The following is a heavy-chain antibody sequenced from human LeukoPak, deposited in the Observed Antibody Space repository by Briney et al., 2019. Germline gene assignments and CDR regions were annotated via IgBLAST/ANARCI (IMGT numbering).Heavy chain of an antibody. CDR1: GYTFSNYG. Sequence: ASVKVSWKASGYTFSNYGISWVRQAPGLGLEWMGWTSYNGNTNYAQKFQDRVTMTTDTSTTTAYMELRSPESDDTAVYYCARHSGSGWQALGYWGQGTLVTVSS. V-gene: IGHV1-18*04. J-gene: IGHJ4*02. CDR3: ARHSGSGWQALGY. CDR2: TSYNGNT. D-gene: IGHD6-19*01.